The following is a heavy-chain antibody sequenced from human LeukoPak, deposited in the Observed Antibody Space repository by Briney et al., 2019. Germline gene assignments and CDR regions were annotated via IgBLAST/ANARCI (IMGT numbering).Heavy chain of an antibody. J-gene: IGHJ4*02. D-gene: IGHD4-17*01. CDR1: GYTFIGYY. CDR3: ARATTVTTKFDY. V-gene: IGHV1-2*02. Sequence: ASVKVSCKASGYTFIGYYMHWVRQAPGQGLEWMGWLNPNSGVTNYAQKFQDRVTLTRDTSITTAYMELSRLRSDDTALFYCARATTVTTKFDYWGQGTLVTVSS. CDR2: LNPNSGVT.